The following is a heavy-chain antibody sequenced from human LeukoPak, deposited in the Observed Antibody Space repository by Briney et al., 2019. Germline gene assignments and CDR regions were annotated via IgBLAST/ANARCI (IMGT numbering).Heavy chain of an antibody. J-gene: IGHJ4*02. CDR3: ARDPNSSLSVWYFDY. CDR1: EYTFTGYY. V-gene: IGHV1-2*02. Sequence: ASVKVSCKASEYTFTGYYMYWVRQDPGQGLEWMGWINPNSGGTNYAQKFQGRVTMTRDTSISTAYMELSRLRSDDTAVYYCARDPNSSLSVWYFDYWGQGTLVTVSS. D-gene: IGHD6-13*01. CDR2: INPNSGGT.